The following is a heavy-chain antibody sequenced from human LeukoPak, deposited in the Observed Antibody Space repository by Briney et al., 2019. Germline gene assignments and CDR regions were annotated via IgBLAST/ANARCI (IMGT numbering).Heavy chain of an antibody. CDR3: ARGFYQLPVDY. CDR1: GFTFSSYS. V-gene: IGHV3-21*01. Sequence: PGGSLRLSCAASGFTFSSYSMNWVRQAPGKGLEWVSSISSSSSYIYYADSVKGRFTISRDNAKNSLYLQMSSLKAEDTAVYYCARGFYQLPVDYWGQGTLVTVSS. D-gene: IGHD2-2*01. CDR2: ISSSSSYI. J-gene: IGHJ4*02.